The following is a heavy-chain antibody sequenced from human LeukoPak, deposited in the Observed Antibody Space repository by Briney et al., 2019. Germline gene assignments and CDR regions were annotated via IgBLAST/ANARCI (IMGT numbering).Heavy chain of an antibody. D-gene: IGHD6-25*01. CDR2: IYYSGST. CDR3: ASRRYSSDTWYSDL. J-gene: IGHJ2*01. V-gene: IGHV4-39*01. Sequence: SETLSLTCTVSGGSISSSSYYWGWIRQPPGKGLEWIGSIYYSGSTYYNPSLKSRVTISVDTSKNQFSLKLSSVTAADTAVYYCASRRYSSDTWYSDLWGRAPLSPVSS. CDR1: GGSISSSSYY.